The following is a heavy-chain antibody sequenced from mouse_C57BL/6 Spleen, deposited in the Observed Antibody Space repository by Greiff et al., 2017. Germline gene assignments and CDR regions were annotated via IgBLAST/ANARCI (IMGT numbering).Heavy chain of an antibody. CDR3: ARVGLWDYDEFAY. CDR1: GYTFTSYW. CDR2: IYPGSGST. V-gene: IGHV1-55*01. D-gene: IGHD2-4*01. J-gene: IGHJ3*01. Sequence: QVQLQQPGAELVKPGASVKMSCKASGYTFTSYWITWVKQRPGQGLEWIGDIYPGSGSTNYNEKFKSKATLTVDTSSSTAYMQLSSLTSEDSAVYYCARVGLWDYDEFAYWGQGTLVTV.